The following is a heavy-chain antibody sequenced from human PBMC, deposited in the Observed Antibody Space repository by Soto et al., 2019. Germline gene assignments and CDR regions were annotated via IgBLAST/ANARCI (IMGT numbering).Heavy chain of an antibody. CDR3: ARAVAPYLGTWFDP. CDR1: GGSISSGNSYS. D-gene: IGHD3-16*01. J-gene: IGHJ5*02. V-gene: IGHV4-30-2*01. Sequence: TLSLTCAVSGGSISSGNSYSWSWIRQPPGKGLEWIGSISHTGSTSYNPSLKGRVTMSVDKSKNQFSLKLSSVTAADMAVYYCARAVAPYLGTWFDPWGQGTLVTVSS. CDR2: ISHTGST.